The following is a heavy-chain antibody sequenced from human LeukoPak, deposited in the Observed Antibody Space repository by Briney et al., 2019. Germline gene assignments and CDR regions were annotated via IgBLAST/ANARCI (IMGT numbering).Heavy chain of an antibody. CDR3: ARGPLRLLYRSYYYYMDV. V-gene: IGHV4-34*01. Sequence: SETLSLTCAVYGGSFSGYYWSWIRQPPGKGLEWIGEINHSGSTNYNPSLKSRVTISVDTSKNQFSLKLSSVTAADTAVYYCARGPLRLLYRSYYYYMDVWGKGTTVTVSS. D-gene: IGHD3-3*01. J-gene: IGHJ6*03. CDR1: GGSFSGYY. CDR2: INHSGST.